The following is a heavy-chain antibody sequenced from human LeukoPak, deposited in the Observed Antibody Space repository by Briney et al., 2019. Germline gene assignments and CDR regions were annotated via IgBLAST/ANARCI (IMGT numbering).Heavy chain of an antibody. CDR3: ARSGTYYDFWSGYYAAN. CDR1: GGTFSSYA. V-gene: IGHV1-69*13. D-gene: IGHD3-3*01. Sequence: ASVKVSCKASGGTFSSYAISWVRQAPGQGLEWMGGIIPIFGTANYAQKFQGRVTITADESTSTAYMELSSLRSEDTAVYYCARSGTYYDFWSGYYAANWGQGTLVTVSS. CDR2: IIPIFGTA. J-gene: IGHJ4*02.